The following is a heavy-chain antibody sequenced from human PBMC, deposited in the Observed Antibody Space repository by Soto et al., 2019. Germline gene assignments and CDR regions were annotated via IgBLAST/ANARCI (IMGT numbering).Heavy chain of an antibody. CDR2: ISYDGSNK. D-gene: IGHD3-22*01. CDR3: AKDRAMIVAGGMDV. J-gene: IGHJ6*02. CDR1: GFTFSSYG. Sequence: GGSLRLSXAASGFTFSSYGMHWVRQAPGKGLEWVAVISYDGSNKYYADSVKGRFTISRDNSKNTLYLQMNSLRAEDTAVYYCAKDRAMIVAGGMDVWGQGTTVTVSS. V-gene: IGHV3-30*18.